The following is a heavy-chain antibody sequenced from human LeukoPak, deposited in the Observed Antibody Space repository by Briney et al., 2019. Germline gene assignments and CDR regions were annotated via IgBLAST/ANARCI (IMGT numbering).Heavy chain of an antibody. J-gene: IGHJ4*02. CDR1: GFTFSSYG. V-gene: IGHV3-74*01. CDR2: INTDGSGT. Sequence: GGTLRLSCAASGFTFSSYGMSWVRQAPGKGLVWVSRINTDGSGTTYADSVKGRFTISRDNAKSTVYLEMDSLRAEDTAVYYCTRDGFYGSGTYDHWGQGTLVTVSS. D-gene: IGHD3-10*01. CDR3: TRDGFYGSGTYDH.